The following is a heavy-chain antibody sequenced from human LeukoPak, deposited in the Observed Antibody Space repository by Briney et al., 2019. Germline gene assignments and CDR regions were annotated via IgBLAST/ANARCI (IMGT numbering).Heavy chain of an antibody. Sequence: ASVKVSCKASGYTFTSYAMNWVRQAPGQGLEWMGWINTNTGNPTYAQGFTGRFVFSLDTSVSTAYLQISSLKAEDTAVYYCAREGLPEMGRRYNWFDPWGQGTLVTVSS. CDR2: INTNTGNP. CDR1: GYTFTSYA. CDR3: AREGLPEMGRRYNWFDP. J-gene: IGHJ5*02. D-gene: IGHD5-24*01. V-gene: IGHV7-4-1*02.